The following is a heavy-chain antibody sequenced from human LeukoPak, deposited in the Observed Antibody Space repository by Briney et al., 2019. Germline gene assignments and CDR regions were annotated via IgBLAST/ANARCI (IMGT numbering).Heavy chain of an antibody. CDR2: IKSKTDGGTT. Sequence: GGSLRLSCAASGFTFSNAWMSWVRQAPGKGLEWLGRIKSKTDGGTTDYAAPVKGRFTISGDDSKNTLYLQMNGLKTEDTAVYYCFGGGCSGSCYYWGQGALVTVSS. D-gene: IGHD2-15*01. CDR3: FGGGCSGSCYY. CDR1: GFTFSNAW. J-gene: IGHJ4*02. V-gene: IGHV3-15*01.